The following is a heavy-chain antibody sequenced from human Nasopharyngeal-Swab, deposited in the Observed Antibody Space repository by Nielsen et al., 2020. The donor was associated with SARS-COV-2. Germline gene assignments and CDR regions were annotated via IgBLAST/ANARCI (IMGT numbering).Heavy chain of an antibody. D-gene: IGHD4-17*01. CDR1: GYTFTSYY. V-gene: IGHV1-46*01. CDR3: ARDLTATVTTNYYYGMDV. Sequence: ASVKVSCKASGYTFTSYYMHWVRQAPGQGLEWMGIINPSGGSTSYAQKFQGRVTMTRDTSTSTVYMELSSLRSEDTAAYYCARDLTATVTTNYYYGMDVWGQGTTVTVSS. CDR2: INPSGGST. J-gene: IGHJ6*02.